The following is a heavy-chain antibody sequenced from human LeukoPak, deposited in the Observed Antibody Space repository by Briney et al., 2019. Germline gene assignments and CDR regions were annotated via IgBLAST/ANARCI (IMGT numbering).Heavy chain of an antibody. CDR3: ARPVREYYFDY. CDR2: ISYDGSNK. V-gene: IGHV3-30-3*01. CDR1: GFTFSSYA. D-gene: IGHD3-10*01. J-gene: IGHJ4*02. Sequence: GGSLRLSCAASGFTFSSYAMHWVRQAPGKGLEWVAVISYDGSNKYYADSVKGRFTISRDNSKNTLYLQMNSLRAEDTAVYYCARPVREYYFDYWGQGTLVTVSS.